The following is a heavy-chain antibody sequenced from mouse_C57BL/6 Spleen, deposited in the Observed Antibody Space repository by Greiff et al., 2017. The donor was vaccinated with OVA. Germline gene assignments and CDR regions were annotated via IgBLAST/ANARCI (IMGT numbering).Heavy chain of an antibody. J-gene: IGHJ3*01. CDR2: IYPGDGDT. V-gene: IGHV1-82*01. CDR3: ATYYGSDYVWFAY. CDR1: GYAFTSSW. D-gene: IGHD1-1*01. Sequence: VQLQQSGPELVKPGASVKISCKASGYAFTSSWLNWVKQRPGKGLEWIGRIYPGDGDTNYNGKFKGKATLTADKSSSTAYMQLSSLTSEDSAVYFGATYYGSDYVWFAYWGQGTLVTVSA.